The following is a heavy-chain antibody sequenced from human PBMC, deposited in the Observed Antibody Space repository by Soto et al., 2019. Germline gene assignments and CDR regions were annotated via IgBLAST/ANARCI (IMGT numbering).Heavy chain of an antibody. V-gene: IGHV1-46*01. Sequence: XAVKVSCKASGYPFTSYYMHWVRQTPGQGPECMAIINPGGGSTTYAQKLQCRVTMTRNTSTSTVYMELSSLRSEDTAVYYCVSLPGEIILRRTEPDAFDICGQRTMVTVSS. CDR2: INPGGGST. J-gene: IGHJ3*02. CDR3: VSLPGEIILRRTEPDAFDI. D-gene: IGHD3-10*01. CDR1: GYPFTSYY.